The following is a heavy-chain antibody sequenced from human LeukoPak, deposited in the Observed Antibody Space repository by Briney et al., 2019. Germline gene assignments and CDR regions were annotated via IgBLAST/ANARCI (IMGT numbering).Heavy chain of an antibody. V-gene: IGHV3-23*01. CDR1: GFTFDTYA. Sequence: GGSLRLSCAASGFTFDTYAMSWVRQAPGKGLEWVSGLSGSGGSTYYADSVKGRSTISRDNAKNTLYLQMNSLRAEDTAVYYCAKGRCSGGSCYGRGFDYWGQGTLVTVSS. CDR3: AKGRCSGGSCYGRGFDY. CDR2: LSGSGGST. J-gene: IGHJ4*02. D-gene: IGHD2-15*01.